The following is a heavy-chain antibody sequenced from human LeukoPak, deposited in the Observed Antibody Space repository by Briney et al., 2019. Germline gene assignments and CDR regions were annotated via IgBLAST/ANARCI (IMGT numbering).Heavy chain of an antibody. J-gene: IGHJ5*02. CDR1: GGSISSYY. Sequence: SETLSLTCTVSGGSISSYYWSWIRQPPGKGLEWIGYIYYSGSTNYNPSLKSRVTISVDMSKNQFSLKLSSVTAADTAVYYCARDGVVGATMEYNWFDPWGQGTLVTVSS. V-gene: IGHV4-59*01. CDR2: IYYSGST. D-gene: IGHD1-26*01. CDR3: ARDGVVGATMEYNWFDP.